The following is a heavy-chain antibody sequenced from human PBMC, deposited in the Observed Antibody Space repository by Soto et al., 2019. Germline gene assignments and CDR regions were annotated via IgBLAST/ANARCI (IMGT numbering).Heavy chain of an antibody. CDR3: ARGANFMAHNWFDP. Sequence: QVQLQESGPGLVKPSQTLSLTCTVSGGSISSGDCYWSWIRQHPGKGLEWIGYIYYSGSPYYNPSLKSRVTISVDTSKNQFSLKLNSVTAADTAVYYCARGANFMAHNWFDPWGQGTLVTVSS. CDR2: IYYSGSP. J-gene: IGHJ5*02. CDR1: GGSISSGDCY. V-gene: IGHV4-31*03. D-gene: IGHD2-15*01.